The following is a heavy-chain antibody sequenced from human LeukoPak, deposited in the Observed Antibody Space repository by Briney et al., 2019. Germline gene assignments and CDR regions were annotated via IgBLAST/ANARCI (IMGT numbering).Heavy chain of an antibody. D-gene: IGHD2-2*01. J-gene: IGHJ4*02. V-gene: IGHV3-53*04. CDR2: IYAGGRT. Sequence: GGSLRLSCAASGLTVSSNYMSWVRQTPGRGLEWVSVIYAGGRTYYADSVKGRFTISRHNSNNTLYLQMNSLRPEDTAVYYCARVIYQLVFDYWGQGTLVSVSS. CDR1: GLTVSSNY. CDR3: ARVIYQLVFDY.